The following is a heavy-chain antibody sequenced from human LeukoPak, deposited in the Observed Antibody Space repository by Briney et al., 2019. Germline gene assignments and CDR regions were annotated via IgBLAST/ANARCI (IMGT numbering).Heavy chain of an antibody. J-gene: IGHJ5*02. D-gene: IGHD6-13*01. Sequence: SETLSLTCTVSGGSISSGDYYWSWIRQPPGKGLEWIGYIYYSGSTYYNPSLKSRVTISVDTSKNQFSLKLSSVTAADTAVYYCARPHGSSPRGNWFDPWGQGTLVTVSS. CDR3: ARPHGSSPRGNWFDP. CDR1: GGSISSGDYY. V-gene: IGHV4-30-4*01. CDR2: IYYSGST.